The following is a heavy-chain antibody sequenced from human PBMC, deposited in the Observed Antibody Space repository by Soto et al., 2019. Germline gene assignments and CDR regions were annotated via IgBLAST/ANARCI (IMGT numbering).Heavy chain of an antibody. V-gene: IGHV1-69*13. J-gene: IGHJ4*02. CDR2: IIPIFGTA. Sequence: ASVKVSWKASGGTFSSYAISWVRQAPGQGIKWMGGIIPIFGTANYAQKVQGRVTITADESTSTAYMELSSLRAEDTAVYYCDRGIAVAHPIAPYSDYWSQGTLVTVSS. D-gene: IGHD6-19*01. CDR1: GGTFSSYA. CDR3: DRGIAVAHPIAPYSDY.